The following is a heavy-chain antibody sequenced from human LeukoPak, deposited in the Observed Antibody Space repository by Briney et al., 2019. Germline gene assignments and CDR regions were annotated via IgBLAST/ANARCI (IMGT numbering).Heavy chain of an antibody. Sequence: PGRSLRLSCAASGFTFSSYAMHWVRQAPGKGLEWVAVISYDGSNKYYADSVKGRFTISRDNSKNTLYLQMNSLRAEDTAVYYCARAAAWGELLAGIDYWGQGTLVTVSS. J-gene: IGHJ4*02. CDR2: ISYDGSNK. V-gene: IGHV3-30*01. CDR1: GFTFSSYA. CDR3: ARAAAWGELLAGIDY. D-gene: IGHD1-26*01.